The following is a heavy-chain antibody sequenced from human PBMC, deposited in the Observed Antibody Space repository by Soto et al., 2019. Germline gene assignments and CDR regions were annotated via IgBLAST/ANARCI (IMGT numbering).Heavy chain of an antibody. CDR2: IYYNGRT. D-gene: IGHD3-3*01. CDR3: ARSWSPISRDAFDI. Sequence: SETLSLTFTIPGGSITISYWSWVRQPPGKGLEWIGHIYYNGRTNHNPSLKSRVTISVDTSRSQLSLNLSSVTAADTAVYYCARSWSPISRDAFDIWGQGTMVT. V-gene: IGHV4-59*01. J-gene: IGHJ3*02. CDR1: GGSITISY.